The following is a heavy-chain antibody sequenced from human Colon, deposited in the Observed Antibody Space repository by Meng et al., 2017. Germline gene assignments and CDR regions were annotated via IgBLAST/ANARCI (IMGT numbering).Heavy chain of an antibody. V-gene: IGHV2-5*01. CDR1: GFSLSISGVG. J-gene: IGHJ3*02. D-gene: IGHD1-26*01. Sequence: SGPTLVKPTHTLTLTCTFSGFSLSISGVGVAWIRQPPGKALEWLALNYWNDDKRYSPSLKSRLTITKDTSKNQVVLTMTNMDPVDTATFYCAHILYSGSVDAFDIWGQGTMVTVSS. CDR2: NYWNDDK. CDR3: AHILYSGSVDAFDI.